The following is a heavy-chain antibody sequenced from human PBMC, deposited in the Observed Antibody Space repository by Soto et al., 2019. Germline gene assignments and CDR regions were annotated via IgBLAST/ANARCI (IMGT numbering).Heavy chain of an antibody. J-gene: IGHJ4*02. CDR2: ISYDGSNK. D-gene: IGHD6-19*01. Sequence: QVQLVESGGGVVQPGRSPRLSCAASGFTFSSYAMHWVRQAPGKGLEWVAVISYDGSNKYYADSVKGRFTISRDNSKNTLYLQMNSLRAEDTAVYYCAREGFVAGTTIPFDYWGQGTLVTVSS. CDR1: GFTFSSYA. V-gene: IGHV3-30-3*01. CDR3: AREGFVAGTTIPFDY.